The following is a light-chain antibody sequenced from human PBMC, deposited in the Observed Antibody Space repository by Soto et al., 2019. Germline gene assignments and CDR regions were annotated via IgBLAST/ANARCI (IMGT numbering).Light chain of an antibody. V-gene: IGKV4-1*01. CDR2: WAS. CDR1: QSVLYSAKNKNF. CDR3: QQHYINPIT. J-gene: IGKJ5*01. Sequence: DIVMTQSPDSLAVSLGERATIHCKSSQSVLYSAKNKNFLTWYQQKPGQPPKLLIYWASTRESGVPDRFTGSGSGTDFTLTINSLQAADVAVYACQQHYINPITFGQGTRLEIK.